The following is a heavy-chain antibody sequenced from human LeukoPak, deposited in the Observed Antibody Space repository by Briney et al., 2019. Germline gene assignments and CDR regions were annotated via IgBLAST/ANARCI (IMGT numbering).Heavy chain of an antibody. J-gene: IGHJ4*02. CDR3: GRDRIAERGTGWRVDY. CDR1: GFTFSSYW. V-gene: IGHV3-7*01. D-gene: IGHD6-13*01. CDR2: KKQDGNEK. Sequence: GGSLRLSCAASGFTFSSYWMSWVRQAPGKGLEWVANKKQDGNEKYYLDSVKGRFTISRDNAKNSLYLQMNSLRDEDTAVYYCGRDRIAERGTGWRVDYWAQGTLVTVSS.